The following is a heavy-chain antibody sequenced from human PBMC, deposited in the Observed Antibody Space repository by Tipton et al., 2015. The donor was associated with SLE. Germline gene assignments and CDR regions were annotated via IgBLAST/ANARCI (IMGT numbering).Heavy chain of an antibody. V-gene: IGHV3-33*01. Sequence: SLRLSCATSGFTFSSYGMHWVRQAPAKGLEWVAVIWYDGSNKHYADSVKGRFTISRDNSKNTLYLQMNSLRAEDTAVYYCARAQYYYDSAGYLKGDYFDYWGQGTLVTVSS. CDR2: IWYDGSNK. CDR1: GFTFSSYG. J-gene: IGHJ4*02. D-gene: IGHD3-22*01. CDR3: ARAQYYYDSAGYLKGDYFDY.